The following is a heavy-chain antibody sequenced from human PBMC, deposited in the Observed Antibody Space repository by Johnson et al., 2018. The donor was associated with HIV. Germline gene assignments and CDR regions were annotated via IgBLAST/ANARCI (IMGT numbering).Heavy chain of an antibody. J-gene: IGHJ3*02. V-gene: IGHV3-66*01. D-gene: IGHD2-21*01. Sequence: EQLVESGGGLVQPGGSLRLSCAASGFTFSSYVMHWVRQAPGKGLEWVSVIYSGGTTYHADSVKGRFTISRDNAKNSLYLQMNSLRAEDTAVYYCARDVGLLAYCGGDCADAFDIWGQGTMVTVSS. CDR3: ARDVGLLAYCGGDCADAFDI. CDR1: GFTFSSYV. CDR2: IYSGGTT.